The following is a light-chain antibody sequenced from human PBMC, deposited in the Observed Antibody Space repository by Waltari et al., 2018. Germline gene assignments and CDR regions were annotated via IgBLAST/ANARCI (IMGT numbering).Light chain of an antibody. CDR2: KAS. CDR1: QSISSW. V-gene: IGKV1-5*03. CDR3: QQYNSYSDT. Sequence: DIQMTQSPSTLSASVGDRVSITCRASQSISSWLAWYQQKPGKAPKLLNYKASSLESGVPSRFSGSGSGTEFTLTISSLQPDDFATDYCQQYNSYSDTFGQGTKLEIK. J-gene: IGKJ2*01.